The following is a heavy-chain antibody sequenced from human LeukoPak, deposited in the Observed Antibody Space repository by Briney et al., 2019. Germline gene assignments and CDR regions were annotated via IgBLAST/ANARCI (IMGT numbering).Heavy chain of an antibody. J-gene: IGHJ6*02. V-gene: IGHV1-69*13. D-gene: IGHD6-19*01. CDR1: GGTFSSYA. CDR2: IIPIFGTA. Sequence: GASVKVSCKASGGTFSSYAISWVRQAPGQGLEWMGGIIPIFGTANYAQKFQGRVTITADESTSTAYMELSSLRSEDTAVYYCASMDSSGPNYYGMDVWGQGTTVTVSS. CDR3: ASMDSSGPNYYGMDV.